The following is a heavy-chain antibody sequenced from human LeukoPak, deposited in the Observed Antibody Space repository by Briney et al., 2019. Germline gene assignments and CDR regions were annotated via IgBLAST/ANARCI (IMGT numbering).Heavy chain of an antibody. D-gene: IGHD4-11*01. CDR1: GGSISSGGYY. CDR3: ARDAFDSNYFDY. V-gene: IGHV4-31*03. J-gene: IGHJ4*02. Sequence: PSETLSLTCTVSGGSISSGGYYWSWIRQHPGKGLEWIGYIHYSGSTYYNPSRKSRVTISVDRSKNHFSLKLSSVTAADTAVYYCARDAFDSNYFDYWGQGALVTVSS. CDR2: IHYSGST.